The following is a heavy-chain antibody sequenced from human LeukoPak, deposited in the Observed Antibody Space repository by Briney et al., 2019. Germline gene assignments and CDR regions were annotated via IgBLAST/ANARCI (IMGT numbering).Heavy chain of an antibody. V-gene: IGHV1-69*05. CDR2: IIPIFGTA. J-gene: IGHJ4*02. CDR1: GGTFSSYA. CDR3: ARVGSGTGLDY. D-gene: IGHD1-1*01. Sequence: SVKVSCKASGGTFSSYAISWVRQAPGQGLEWMGGIIPIFGTANYAQKFQGRVTITTDESTSTAYMELSRLRSDDTAVYYCARVGSGTGLDYWGQGTLVTVSS.